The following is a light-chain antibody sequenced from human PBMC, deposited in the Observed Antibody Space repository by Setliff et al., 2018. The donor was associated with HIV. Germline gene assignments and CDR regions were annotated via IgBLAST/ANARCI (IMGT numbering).Light chain of an antibody. V-gene: IGLV2-23*01. CDR3: RSNTVSNTYV. CDR2: QAS. Sequence: QSVLTQPAYVSGSPGQSITISCTGTSGEVGRYNLVSWYQQQTGKPPKLMIYQASKRPSGVSNRFSGSKSGNTASLTISGLQSEYEADYYFRSNTVSNTYVFGTGTKVTV. J-gene: IGLJ1*01. CDR1: SGEVGRYNL.